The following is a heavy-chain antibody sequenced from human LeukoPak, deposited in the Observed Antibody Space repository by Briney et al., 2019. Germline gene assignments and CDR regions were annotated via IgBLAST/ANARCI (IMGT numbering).Heavy chain of an antibody. V-gene: IGHV3-30-3*01. CDR3: ARDSDFWSGYGVDY. Sequence: QPGRSLRLSCAASGFTFSSYAMRWVRQAPGKGLEWVAIVSSDGSNKYYADSVKGRFTISRDNSKNTLYLQMNSLRAEDTAVYYCARDSDFWSGYGVDYWGQGTLVTVSS. CDR1: GFTFSSYA. D-gene: IGHD3-3*01. J-gene: IGHJ4*02. CDR2: VSSDGSNK.